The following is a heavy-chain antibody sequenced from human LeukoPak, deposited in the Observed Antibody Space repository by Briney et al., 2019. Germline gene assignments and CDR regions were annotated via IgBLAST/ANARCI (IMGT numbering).Heavy chain of an antibody. CDR1: GFTVSSNY. V-gene: IGHV3-53*01. CDR3: ARGVVPAARSSTGMDV. CDR2: IYSGGST. D-gene: IGHD2-2*01. J-gene: IGHJ6*02. Sequence: PGGSLRLSCAASGFTVSSNYMSWVRQAPGKGLEWVSVIYSGGSTYYADSVKGRFTISRDNSKNTLYLQMNSLRAEDTAVYYCARGVVPAARSSTGMDVWGQGTTVTVSS.